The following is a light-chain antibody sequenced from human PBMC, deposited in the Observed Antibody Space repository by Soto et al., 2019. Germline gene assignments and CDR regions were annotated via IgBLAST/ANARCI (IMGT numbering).Light chain of an antibody. CDR1: SSDIGDSNY. CDR2: DVS. V-gene: IGLV2-14*03. CDR3: SSFRSSSTSYV. J-gene: IGLJ1*01. Sequence: QSVLTQPASVSGSPGQSITISCTGTSSDIGDSNYVSWYQQHPGKAPKLVIYDVSNRPSGVSNRFSGSKSANTASLTISGLQAEDEADYYCSSFRSSSTSYVFGTETKVTVL.